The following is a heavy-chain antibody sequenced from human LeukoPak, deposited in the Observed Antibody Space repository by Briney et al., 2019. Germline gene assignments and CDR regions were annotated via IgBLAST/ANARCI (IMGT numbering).Heavy chain of an antibody. CDR3: ACLRSSWYDP. J-gene: IGHJ5*02. D-gene: IGHD1-26*01. CDR2: ISYDGNNK. CDR1: GFTFSSYG. V-gene: IGHV3-30*03. Sequence: GGSLRLSCAASGFTFSSYGMHWVRQAPGKGLEWVAVISYDGNNKYYANSVKGRFTISRDNSKNTLFLQMGSLRAEDMAVYYCACLRSSWYDPWGRGTLVTVSS.